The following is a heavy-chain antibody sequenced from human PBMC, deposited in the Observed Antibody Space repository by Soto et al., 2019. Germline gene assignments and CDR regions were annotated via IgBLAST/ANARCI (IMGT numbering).Heavy chain of an antibody. CDR3: ARCPIPGSGSYNRYFDY. D-gene: IGHD3-10*01. V-gene: IGHV1-3*01. J-gene: IGHJ4*02. CDR2: INAGNGNT. CDR1: GYTFTSYA. Sequence: QVQLVQSGAEVKKPGASVKVSCKASGYTFTSYAMHWVRQAPGQRLEWMGWINAGNGNTKYSQKFQGRVTITRDTSARTAYMELSSLRSEDTAVYYCARCPIPGSGSYNRYFDYWGQGTLVTVSS.